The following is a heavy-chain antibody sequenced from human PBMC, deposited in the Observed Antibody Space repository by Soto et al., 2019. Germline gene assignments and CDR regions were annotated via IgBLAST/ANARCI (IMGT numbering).Heavy chain of an antibody. Sequence: EVQLVESGGGLVQPGGSLRLSCAASGFTFSSYWMSWVRQAPGKGLEWVANIKQDGSEKYYVDSVKGRFTISRDNAKNPLYLQMNSLRAVDTAVYYCARVAYSNYYYYMDVWGKGTTVTVSS. CDR3: ARVAYSNYYYYMDV. CDR1: GFTFSSYW. D-gene: IGHD4-4*01. V-gene: IGHV3-7*01. CDR2: IKQDGSEK. J-gene: IGHJ6*03.